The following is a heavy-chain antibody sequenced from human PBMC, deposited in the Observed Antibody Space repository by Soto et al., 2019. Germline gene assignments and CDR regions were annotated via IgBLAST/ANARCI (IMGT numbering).Heavy chain of an antibody. CDR1: GGSISSGNYY. J-gene: IGHJ5*02. CDR2: IYFNGNT. CDR3: ARLMVATRNYNWFDP. V-gene: IGHV4-31*03. D-gene: IGHD5-12*01. Sequence: QVQLQESGPGLVRPSQTLSLTCTVSGGSISSGNYYWSWIRQHPGKGLEWIGYIYFNGNTDYNSSRKSRITISVDTSKRQFSLKLRSVTAADTAVYYCARLMVATRNYNWFDPWGQGTLVTVSS.